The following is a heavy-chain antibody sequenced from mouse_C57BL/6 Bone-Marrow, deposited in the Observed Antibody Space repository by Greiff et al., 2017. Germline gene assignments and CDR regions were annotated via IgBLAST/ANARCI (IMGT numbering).Heavy chain of an antibody. CDR1: GYTFTSYG. CDR3: ARGGYPGWFAY. D-gene: IGHD5-1-1*01. CDR2: IYPRSGNT. Sequence: QAHVKQSGAELARPGASVKLSCKASGYTFTSYGISWVKQRTGQGLEWIGEIYPRSGNTYYNEKFKGKATLTADKSSSTAYMELRSLTSEDSAVYFCARGGYPGWFAYWGQGTLVTVSA. J-gene: IGHJ3*01. V-gene: IGHV1-81*01.